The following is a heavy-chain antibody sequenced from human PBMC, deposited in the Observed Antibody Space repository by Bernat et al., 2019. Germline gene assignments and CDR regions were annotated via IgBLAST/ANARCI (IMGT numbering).Heavy chain of an antibody. CDR1: GVSRSGYW. D-gene: IGHD3-16*01. CDR3: ARKSLADDY. Sequence: QVQLQQWGAGLLKPSETLSLTCAVTGVSRSGYWWSWFRQPPGKGLEWIGEVNHSGSTNYNPSLKRRVTISPDTPTKHFSLKLTSVTAANKAVYYCARKSLADDYWGQGTLVTVSS. CDR2: VNHSGST. J-gene: IGHJ4*02. V-gene: IGHV4-34*01.